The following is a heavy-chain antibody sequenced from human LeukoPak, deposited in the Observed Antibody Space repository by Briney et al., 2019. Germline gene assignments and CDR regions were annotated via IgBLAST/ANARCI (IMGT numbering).Heavy chain of an antibody. J-gene: IGHJ4*02. D-gene: IGHD6-19*01. CDR2: INPSGGST. CDR3: ARGIDSSGWYIATYGY. Sequence: ASVKVSCKASGYTFTSYYMHWVRQAPGQGLEWMGIINPSGGSTSHAQKFQGRVTMTRDTSTSTVYMELSSLRSEDTAVYYCARGIDSSGWYIATYGYWGQGTLVTVSS. CDR1: GYTFTSYY. V-gene: IGHV1-46*01.